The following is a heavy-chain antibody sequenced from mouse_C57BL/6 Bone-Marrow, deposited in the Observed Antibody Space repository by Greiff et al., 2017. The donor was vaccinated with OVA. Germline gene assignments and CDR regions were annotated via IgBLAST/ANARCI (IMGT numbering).Heavy chain of an antibody. CDR1: GYTFTSYW. CDR3: ARSGIGTGYFDV. J-gene: IGHJ1*03. D-gene: IGHD2-14*01. Sequence: QVQLQQPGAELVKPGASVKLSCKASGYTFTSYWMHWVKQRPGQGLEWIGMIHPNSGSTNYNEKFKSKATLTVDKSSSTAYMQLSSLTSEDSAVYDCARSGIGTGYFDVWGKGTTVTVSS. V-gene: IGHV1-64*01. CDR2: IHPNSGST.